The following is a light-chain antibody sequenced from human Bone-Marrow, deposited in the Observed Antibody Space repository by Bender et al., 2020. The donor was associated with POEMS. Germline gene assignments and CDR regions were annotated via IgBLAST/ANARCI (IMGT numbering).Light chain of an antibody. CDR3: ISYSSSFTLSYV. CDR2: DVS. Sequence: QSALTQPASVSGSPGQSITISCTGTSSDVGSYNLVAWYQQHPGKAPKLIIYDVSNRPSAISNRFSGSKSGNTASLTISGLQAEDEADYYCISYSSSFTLSYVFGTGTRVAVL. V-gene: IGLV2-14*02. CDR1: SSDVGSYNL. J-gene: IGLJ1*01.